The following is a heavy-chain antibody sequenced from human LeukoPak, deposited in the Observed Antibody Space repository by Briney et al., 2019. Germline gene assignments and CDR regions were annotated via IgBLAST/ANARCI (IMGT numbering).Heavy chain of an antibody. V-gene: IGHV1-2*02. D-gene: IGHD1-14*01. CDR2: IHPNSGGT. CDR3: ARGFGRNVFDI. J-gene: IGHJ3*02. Sequence: ASVKVSCKASGYIFTGYYMHWVRQAPGQGLEWMGWIHPNSGGTNYARNFQGRVTMTRDTSISTAYMEVGRLRSDDTAVYYCARGFGRNVFDIWGQGTMVTVSS. CDR1: GYIFTGYY.